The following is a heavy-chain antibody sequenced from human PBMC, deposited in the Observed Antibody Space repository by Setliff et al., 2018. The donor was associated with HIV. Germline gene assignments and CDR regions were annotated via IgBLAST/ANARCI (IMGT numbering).Heavy chain of an antibody. D-gene: IGHD6-25*01. CDR3: ARMSVSAAVYFDS. J-gene: IGHJ4*02. CDR1: GDSISSDDHY. CDR2: IFNTGST. Sequence: NPSETLSLTCTVSGDSISSDDHYWSWIRQTPGKGLEWIGYIFNTGSTYYKSSLASRLTMSIDTSRNQFSLKLRSVTAADTAVFYCARMSVSAAVYFDSWGQGTLVTVSS. V-gene: IGHV4-30-4*08.